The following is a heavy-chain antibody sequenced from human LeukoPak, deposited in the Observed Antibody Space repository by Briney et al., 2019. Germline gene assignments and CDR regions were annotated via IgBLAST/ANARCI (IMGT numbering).Heavy chain of an antibody. CDR1: GFTFSSYA. CDR3: ARIPAASLWFDP. Sequence: GGSLRLSCAASGFTFSSYAMSWVRQAPGKGLEWVSYISSSGSTIYYADSVKGRFTISRDNAKNSLYLQMNSLRAEDTAVYYCARIPAASLWFDPWGQGTLVTVSS. J-gene: IGHJ5*02. V-gene: IGHV3-48*04. D-gene: IGHD2-2*01. CDR2: ISSSGSTI.